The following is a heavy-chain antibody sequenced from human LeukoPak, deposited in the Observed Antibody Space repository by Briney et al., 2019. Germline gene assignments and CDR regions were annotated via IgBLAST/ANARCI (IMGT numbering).Heavy chain of an antibody. CDR2: ISGSGGST. CDR1: GFTFSSYA. CDR3: AKRRVPAADDSGDWFDP. Sequence: TGGSLRLSCAASGFTFSSYAMSWVRQAPGKGLEWVSAISGSGGSTYYADSVKGRFTISRDNSKNTLYLQMNSLRAEDTAVYYCAKRRVPAADDSGDWFDPWGQGTLVTVSS. V-gene: IGHV3-23*01. D-gene: IGHD2-2*01. J-gene: IGHJ5*02.